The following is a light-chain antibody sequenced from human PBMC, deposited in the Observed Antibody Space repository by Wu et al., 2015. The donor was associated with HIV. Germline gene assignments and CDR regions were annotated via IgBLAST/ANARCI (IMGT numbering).Light chain of an antibody. Sequence: DIQMTQSPSSLSASVGDRVTITCRASQNIIRYLNWYQQKPGKAPEVLIYAASFLQSEDATRFSGSGSGTDFNLTINNLQPEDFATYYCQQSYKTPRTFGQGPKWKSN. CDR3: QQSYKTPRT. CDR1: QNIIRY. V-gene: IGKV1-39*01. J-gene: IGKJ1*01. CDR2: AAS.